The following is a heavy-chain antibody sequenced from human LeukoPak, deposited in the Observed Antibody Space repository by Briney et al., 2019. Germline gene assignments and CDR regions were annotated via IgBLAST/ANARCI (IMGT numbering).Heavy chain of an antibody. Sequence: GRFLRLSCAASGFTFSSYGMHWVRQAPGKGLEWVAVIWYDGSNKYYADSVKGRFTISRDNSKNTMYLQMNSLRAEDTAVYYCARAYGDYVRFNWFDPWGQGTLVTVSS. CDR3: ARAYGDYVRFNWFDP. D-gene: IGHD4-17*01. J-gene: IGHJ5*02. CDR2: IWYDGSNK. V-gene: IGHV3-33*01. CDR1: GFTFSSYG.